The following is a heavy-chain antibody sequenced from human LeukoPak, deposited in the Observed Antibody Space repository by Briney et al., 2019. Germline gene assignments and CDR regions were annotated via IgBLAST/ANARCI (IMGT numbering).Heavy chain of an antibody. V-gene: IGHV4-34*01. CDR2: INHSGST. CDR1: GGSFSGYY. D-gene: IGHD3-10*01. Sequence: SETLSLTCAVYGGSFSGYYWSWIRQPPGKGLEWIGEINHSGSTNYNPSLKSRVTISVDTSKNQFSQKLSSVTAADTAVYYCASLAMVRGVKFDYWGQGTLVTVSS. J-gene: IGHJ4*02. CDR3: ASLAMVRGVKFDY.